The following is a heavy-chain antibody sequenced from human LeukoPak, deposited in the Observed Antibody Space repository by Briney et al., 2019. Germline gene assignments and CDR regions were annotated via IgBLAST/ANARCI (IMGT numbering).Heavy chain of an antibody. Sequence: PGGSLRLSCVASGFTLNNYAMAWVRQAPGKGLEWVASIHYIADDTYYADFVRGRFTISRANSKNTLYLQLNGLRVEDTAIYYCARCVTGWPNWFAPWGQGTLVTVSS. D-gene: IGHD6-19*01. V-gene: IGHV3-23*01. J-gene: IGHJ5*02. CDR1: GFTLNNYA. CDR2: IHYIADDT. CDR3: ARCVTGWPNWFAP.